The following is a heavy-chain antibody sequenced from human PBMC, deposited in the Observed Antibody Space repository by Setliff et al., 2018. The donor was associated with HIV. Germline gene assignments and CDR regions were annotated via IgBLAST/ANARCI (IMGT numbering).Heavy chain of an antibody. CDR3: LSGPLSGYGYYFDY. CDR1: GASTSDNIYY. V-gene: IGHV4-39*07. CDR2: AHYSGST. J-gene: IGHJ4*02. Sequence: KTSETLSLTCSVTGASTSDNIYYWGWIRHSPGKGLEWIASAHYSGSTFYNPSLKSRVTISLDTSKNQFSLKLRSVTAADTAVYYCLSGPLSGYGYYFDYWGQGALVTVSS. D-gene: IGHD3-3*01.